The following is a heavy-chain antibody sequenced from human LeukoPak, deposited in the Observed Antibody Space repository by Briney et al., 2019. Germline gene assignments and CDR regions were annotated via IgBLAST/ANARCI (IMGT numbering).Heavy chain of an antibody. CDR1: GFTFSSYG. CDR3: ARGGYYYDSSGYYSWIDY. V-gene: IGHV3-33*01. CDR2: IWYDGSNK. Sequence: PGGSLRLSCAASGFTFSSYGMHWVRQAPGKGLEWVAVIWYDGSNKYYADSVKGRFTISRDNSKNTLYLQMNSLRAEDTAVYYCARGGYYYDSSGYYSWIDYWGQGTLVTVSS. J-gene: IGHJ4*02. D-gene: IGHD3-22*01.